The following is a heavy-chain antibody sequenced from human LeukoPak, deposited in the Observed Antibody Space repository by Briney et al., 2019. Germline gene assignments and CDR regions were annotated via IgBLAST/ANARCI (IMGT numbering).Heavy chain of an antibody. Sequence: GGSLRLSCAASGFSFSSQWMSWVRQAPGKGLEWVAIINQAETGKYYVDSVKGRFTISRDNAENSLYLQMNSLRAEDTAVYYCARDGSSSWYGLGAFDIWGQGTMVTVSS. CDR1: GFSFSSQW. J-gene: IGHJ3*02. D-gene: IGHD6-13*01. V-gene: IGHV3-7*01. CDR3: ARDGSSSWYGLGAFDI. CDR2: INQAETGK.